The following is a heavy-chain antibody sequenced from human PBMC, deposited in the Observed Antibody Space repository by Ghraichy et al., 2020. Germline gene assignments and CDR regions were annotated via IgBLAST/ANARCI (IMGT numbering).Heavy chain of an antibody. Sequence: ETLSLTCTVSGGSISSYYWSWIRQPPGKGLEWIGYIYYSGSTNYNPSLKSRVTISVDTSKNQFSLKLSSVTAADTAVYYCARLRRSYYYMDVWGKGTTVTVSS. CDR3: ARLRRSYYYMDV. J-gene: IGHJ6*03. CDR1: GGSISSYY. V-gene: IGHV4-59*08. CDR2: IYYSGST.